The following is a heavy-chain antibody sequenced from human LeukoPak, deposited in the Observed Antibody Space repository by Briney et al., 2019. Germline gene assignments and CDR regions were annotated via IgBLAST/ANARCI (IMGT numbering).Heavy chain of an antibody. V-gene: IGHV3-11*04. Sequence: GGSLRLSCAASGFTFSDYYMSWIRQAPGKGLEWVSYISSSGSTIYYADSVKGRFTISRDNAKNTLYLQMNSQRAEDTAVYYCARDLAVVVPADPYYYYGMDVWGQGTTVTVSS. CDR1: GFTFSDYY. CDR3: ARDLAVVVPADPYYYYGMDV. D-gene: IGHD2-2*01. CDR2: ISSSGSTI. J-gene: IGHJ6*02.